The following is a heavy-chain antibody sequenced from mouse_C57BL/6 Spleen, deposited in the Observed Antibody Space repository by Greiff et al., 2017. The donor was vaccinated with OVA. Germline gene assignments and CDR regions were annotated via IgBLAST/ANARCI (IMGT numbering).Heavy chain of an antibody. Sequence: QVQLQQPGAELVMPGASVKLSCKASGYTFTSYWMHWVKQRPGQGLEWIGEIDPSDSYTNYNQKFKGKSTLTVDKSSSTAYMQLSSLTSKNSAVYYCARRRNYYGSRDWYFDVWGTGTTVTVST. V-gene: IGHV1-69*01. J-gene: IGHJ1*03. D-gene: IGHD1-1*01. CDR2: IDPSDSYT. CDR1: GYTFTSYW. CDR3: ARRRNYYGSRDWYFDV.